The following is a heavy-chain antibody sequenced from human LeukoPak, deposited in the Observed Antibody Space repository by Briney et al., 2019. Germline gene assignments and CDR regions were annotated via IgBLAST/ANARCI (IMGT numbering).Heavy chain of an antibody. J-gene: IGHJ4*02. Sequence: GASVKVSCKASGYTFTSNYIHWVRQASGQGLEWMGMIYPRDGSTSYAQKFQGRVTVTRDTSTSTVHMELSGLRSEDTAVYYRARDQEGFDYWGQGTLVTVSS. CDR2: IYPRDGST. CDR3: ARDQEGFDY. CDR1: GYTFTSNY. V-gene: IGHV1-46*01.